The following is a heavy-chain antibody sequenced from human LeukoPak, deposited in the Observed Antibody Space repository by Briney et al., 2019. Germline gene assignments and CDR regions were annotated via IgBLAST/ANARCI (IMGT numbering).Heavy chain of an antibody. CDR2: ISFSGSTI. V-gene: IGHV3-11*04. J-gene: IGHJ4*02. Sequence: GGSLRLSCAASGFTFSDYFMSWIRQAPGKGLEWVSYISFSGSTIYYADSVKGRFTISRDNPKDSLYLQMNSLTVEDTAVYYCATGRSSHDYWGQGTLVTVSS. CDR3: ATGRSSHDY. CDR1: GFTFSDYF. D-gene: IGHD1-26*01.